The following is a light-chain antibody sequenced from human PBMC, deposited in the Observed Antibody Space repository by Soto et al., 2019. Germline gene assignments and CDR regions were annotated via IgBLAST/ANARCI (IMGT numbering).Light chain of an antibody. V-gene: IGKV3-15*01. J-gene: IGKJ1*01. CDR1: ETVATN. Sequence: VMTQSPATLSVSPGERATLSCWASETVATNLAWYQQKPGQAPRLLISGASTRAAGISDRFRGSGSGTGFTLTISSLRSQDSAIYYCQQYFEWPPMTFGQGTKVDIK. CDR3: QQYFEWPPMT. CDR2: GAS.